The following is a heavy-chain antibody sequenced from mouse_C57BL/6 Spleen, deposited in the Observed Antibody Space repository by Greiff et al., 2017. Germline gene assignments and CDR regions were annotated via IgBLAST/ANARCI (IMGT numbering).Heavy chain of an antibody. J-gene: IGHJ4*01. CDR2: IDPSDSYT. Sequence: VKLQQPGAELVMPGASVKLSCKASGYTFTSYWMHWVKQRPGQGLEWIGEIDPSDSYTNYNQKFKGKSTLTVDKSSSTAYMQLSSLTSEDSAVYYCARLRLPYYAMDYWGQGTSVTVSS. CDR3: ARLRLPYYAMDY. V-gene: IGHV1-69*01. CDR1: GYTFTSYW. D-gene: IGHD3-2*02.